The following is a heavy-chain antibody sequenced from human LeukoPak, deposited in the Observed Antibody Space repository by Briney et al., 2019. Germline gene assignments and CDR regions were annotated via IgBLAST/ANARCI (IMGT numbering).Heavy chain of an antibody. CDR3: AELGISMNGGV. V-gene: IGHV3-48*03. J-gene: IGHJ6*04. D-gene: IGHD3-10*02. Sequence: GGSLRLSCAASGFTFSSYEMNWVRQAPGKGLEWVSYISSSGSTIYYADSVKGRFNISRDNAKNSLYLQMNSLRAEDTAVYYCAELGISMNGGVWGKGTTVTISS. CDR1: GFTFSSYE. CDR2: ISSSGSTI.